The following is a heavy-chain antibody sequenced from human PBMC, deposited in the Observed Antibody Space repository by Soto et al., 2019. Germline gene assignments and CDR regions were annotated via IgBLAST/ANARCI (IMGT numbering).Heavy chain of an antibody. CDR3: ARHAYCRGVSCTYYYGMDV. CDR2: ISAYNGNT. CDR1: GYTVSSYG. J-gene: IGHJ6*02. Sequence: QVQLVQSGAEVKMPGDSVKVSCKASGYTVSSYGISWVRQAPGQGLEWTGWISAYNGNTNYAQKLQGRVTMTTDTSTDTAYMELRSLRSDDTAVYYCARHAYCRGVSCTYYYGMDVWGQGTTVTVSS. V-gene: IGHV1-18*04. D-gene: IGHD2-15*01.